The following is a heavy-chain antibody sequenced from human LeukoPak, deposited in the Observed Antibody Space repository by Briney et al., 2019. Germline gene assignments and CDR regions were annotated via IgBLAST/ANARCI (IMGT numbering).Heavy chain of an antibody. V-gene: IGHV3-30*04. CDR2: ISYDGSNK. D-gene: IGHD6-19*01. J-gene: IGHJ4*02. CDR1: GFTFSSYA. CDR3: AKRIAVAGIFDY. Sequence: PGGSLRLSCAASGFTFSSYAMHWVRQAPGKGLEWVAVISYDGSNKYYADSVKGRFTISRDNSKNTLYLQMNSLRAEDTAVYYCAKRIAVAGIFDYWGQGTLVTVSS.